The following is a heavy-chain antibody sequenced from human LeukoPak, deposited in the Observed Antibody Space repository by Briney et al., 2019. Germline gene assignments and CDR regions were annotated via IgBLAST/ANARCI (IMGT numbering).Heavy chain of an antibody. D-gene: IGHD3-10*01. Sequence: PSETLSLTCTVSGYSISRAYYWGWIRQPPGKGLEWIGSIYHSGSTYYNPSLKSRVTISVDTSKNQFSLKLSSVTAADTAVYYCAREGVFTMVRGVITNWFDPWGQGTLVTVSS. CDR3: AREGVFTMVRGVITNWFDP. J-gene: IGHJ5*02. V-gene: IGHV4-38-2*02. CDR2: IYHSGST. CDR1: GYSISRAYY.